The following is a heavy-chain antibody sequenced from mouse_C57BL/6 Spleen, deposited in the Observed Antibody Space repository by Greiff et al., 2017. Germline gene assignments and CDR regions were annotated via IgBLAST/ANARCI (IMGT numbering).Heavy chain of an antibody. CDR2: IHPNSGST. Sequence: QVQLQQPGAELVKPGASVKLSCKASGYTFTSYWMHWVKQRPGQGLEWIGMIHPNSGSTNYNEKFKSKATLTVDKSSSTAYMQLSSLTSEDSAVYYCARAPHYYGSSLYYAMDYWGQGTSVTGSS. J-gene: IGHJ4*01. V-gene: IGHV1-64*01. D-gene: IGHD1-1*01. CDR3: ARAPHYYGSSLYYAMDY. CDR1: GYTFTSYW.